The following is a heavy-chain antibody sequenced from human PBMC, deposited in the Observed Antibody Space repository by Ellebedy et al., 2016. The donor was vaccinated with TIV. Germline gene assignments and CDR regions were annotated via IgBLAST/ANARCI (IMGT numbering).Heavy chain of an antibody. CDR3: ARQYLSDWPPTGVFWGAEGMILDY. J-gene: IGHJ4*01. CDR1: GYNFTNHW. D-gene: IGHD3-16*01. Sequence: GESLKISCQASGYNFTNHWIAWVRQMPGKGLEWMGIIYPDDSDTTYSPSFQGQVTISADKSIRTAYLQWSSLKASDTAMYYCARQYLSDWPPTGVFWGAEGMILDYWGHGTLVTVSS. CDR2: IYPDDSDT. V-gene: IGHV5-51*01.